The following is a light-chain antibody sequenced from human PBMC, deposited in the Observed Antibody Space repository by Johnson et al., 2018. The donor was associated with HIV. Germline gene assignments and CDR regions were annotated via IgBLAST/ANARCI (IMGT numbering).Light chain of an antibody. CDR3: GTWDSSLSAPGYV. CDR1: SSDMGNYA. Sequence: QSVLTQPPSVSAAPGQKVTISCSGSSSDMGNYAVSWYQQLPGTAPKLLIYDNNKRPSGIPDRFSGSKSGTSATLGITGLQTGDEADYYCGTWDSSLSAPGYVFGTGTKVTVL. J-gene: IGLJ1*01. V-gene: IGLV1-51*01. CDR2: DNN.